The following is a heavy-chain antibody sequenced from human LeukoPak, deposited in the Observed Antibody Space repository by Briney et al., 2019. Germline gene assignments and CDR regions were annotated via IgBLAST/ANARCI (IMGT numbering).Heavy chain of an antibody. J-gene: IGHJ4*02. CDR1: GASISTYY. CDR2: FYYSGST. D-gene: IGHD6-19*01. CDR3: ARRYSSGWYYWGGYFDY. Sequence: SETLSLTFTVSGASISTYYWSWIRQPPGRGLEWIGYFYYSGSTNYNPSLKSRVTISVDTSKNRFSLRLSSVTAADTAVYYCARRYSSGWYYWGGYFDYWGQGTLVAVSS. V-gene: IGHV4-59*01.